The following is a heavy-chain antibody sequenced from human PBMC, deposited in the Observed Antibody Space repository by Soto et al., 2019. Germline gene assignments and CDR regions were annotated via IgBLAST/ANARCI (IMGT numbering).Heavy chain of an antibody. CDR1: GGTFSSYA. D-gene: IGHD5-18*01. CDR3: AREGAYTAMVGNWFDP. V-gene: IGHV1-69*12. Sequence: QVQLVQSGAEVKKPGSSVKVSCKASGGTFSSYAISWVRQAPGQGLEWMGGIIPIFGTANYAQKFQGRVTITADASTSTAYMELSSLRSEYTAVYYCAREGAYTAMVGNWFDPWGQGTVVTVSS. J-gene: IGHJ5*02. CDR2: IIPIFGTA.